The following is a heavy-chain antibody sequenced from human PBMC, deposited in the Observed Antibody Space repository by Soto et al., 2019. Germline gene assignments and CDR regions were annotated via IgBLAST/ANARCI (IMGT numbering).Heavy chain of an antibody. Sequence: PSETLSLTCTVSGGSISSDYWSWIRQSPGKGLEWIGYIYSRGNTNYNPSLNSRVTISVDTSRTQFSLNLSSVTAADTAVYYCARDYTMVRGVQPHYWGQGTLVTVSS. D-gene: IGHD3-10*01. CDR1: GGSISSDY. CDR2: IYSRGNT. CDR3: ARDYTMVRGVQPHY. J-gene: IGHJ4*02. V-gene: IGHV4-59*01.